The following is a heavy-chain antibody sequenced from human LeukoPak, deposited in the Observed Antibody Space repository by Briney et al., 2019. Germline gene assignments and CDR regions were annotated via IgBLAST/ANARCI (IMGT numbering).Heavy chain of an antibody. D-gene: IGHD6-6*01. CDR2: FDPEDGET. V-gene: IGHV1-24*01. CDR3: ATLEGYSGMDV. Sequence: SSVKVSCKVSGYTLTELSMHWVRQAPGKGREGMGGFDPEDGETIYAQKFQGRITMTEDTSTDTAYMELSSLRSEDTAVYYCATLEGYSGMDVWGQGTTVTVSS. CDR1: GYTLTELS. J-gene: IGHJ6*02.